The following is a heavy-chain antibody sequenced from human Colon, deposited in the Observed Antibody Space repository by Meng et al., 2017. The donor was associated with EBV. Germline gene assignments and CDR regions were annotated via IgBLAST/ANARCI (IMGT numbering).Heavy chain of an antibody. J-gene: IGHJ4*02. CDR1: GGSITERNS. CDR3: ARWAFIDSYGFDH. D-gene: IGHD5-18*01. CDR2: IYHYGGT. V-gene: IGHV4-4*02. Sequence: QLQVQAWGPGLGKPSGTLSLHCAVSGGSITERNSWSWVRQPPGKGLEWIGEIYHYGGTNYNPSLKSRVTIPVDKSKNQISLKLTSVTAADTAVYYCARWAFIDSYGFDHWGQGTLVTVSS.